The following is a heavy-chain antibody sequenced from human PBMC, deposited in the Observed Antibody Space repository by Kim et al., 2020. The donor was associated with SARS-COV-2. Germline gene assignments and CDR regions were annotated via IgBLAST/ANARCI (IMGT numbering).Heavy chain of an antibody. CDR2: ISSSSSYI. J-gene: IGHJ6*02. CDR1: GFTFSSYS. Sequence: GGSLRLSCAASGFTFSSYSMNWVRQAPGKGLEWVSSISSSSSYIYYADSVKGRFTISRDNAKNSLYLQMNSLRAEDTAVYYCARDNWNRDGMDVWGQGTTVTVSS. CDR3: ARDNWNRDGMDV. V-gene: IGHV3-21*01. D-gene: IGHD1-20*01.